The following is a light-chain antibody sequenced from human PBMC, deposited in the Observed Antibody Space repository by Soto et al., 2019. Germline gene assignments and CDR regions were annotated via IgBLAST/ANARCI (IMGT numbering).Light chain of an antibody. CDR2: GAS. Sequence: DIQMTQSPSTLSGSVGDRVTITCRASQTISSWLAWYQQKPGKAPKLLIYGASSRATGIPDRFSGSGSGTDFTLTITRLEPEDFAVYYCQQYGRSPPWTFGQGTKVDIK. CDR1: QTISSW. V-gene: IGKV1-5*01. CDR3: QQYGRSPPWT. J-gene: IGKJ1*01.